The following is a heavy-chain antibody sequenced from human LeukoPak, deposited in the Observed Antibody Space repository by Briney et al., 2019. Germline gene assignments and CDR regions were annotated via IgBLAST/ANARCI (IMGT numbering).Heavy chain of an antibody. CDR1: GGSFSGYY. CDR3: ATSTTVTTFDY. V-gene: IGHV4-34*01. D-gene: IGHD4-11*01. J-gene: IGHJ4*02. CDR2: INHSGNT. Sequence: SETLSLTCAVYGGSFSGYYWSWIRQPPGKGLEWIGEINHSGNTNYNPSLKSRVTISVDTSKNQFSLKLSSVTAADTAVYYCATSTTVTTFDYWGQGTLVTVSS.